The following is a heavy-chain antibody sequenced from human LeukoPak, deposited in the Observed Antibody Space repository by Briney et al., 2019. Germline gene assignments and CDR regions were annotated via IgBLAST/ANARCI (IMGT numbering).Heavy chain of an antibody. V-gene: IGHV1-2*02. D-gene: IGHD3-3*01. J-gene: IGHJ4*02. CDR2: INPNSGGT. CDR1: GYTFTGYY. CDR3: ARSGATYYDFWSGYSTFDC. Sequence: ASVKVSCKASGYTFTGYYMHWVRQAPGQGLEWMGWINPNSGGTNYAQKFQGRVTMTRDTSISTAYMELSRLRSDDTAVYYCARSGATYYDFWSGYSTFDCWGQGTLVTVSS.